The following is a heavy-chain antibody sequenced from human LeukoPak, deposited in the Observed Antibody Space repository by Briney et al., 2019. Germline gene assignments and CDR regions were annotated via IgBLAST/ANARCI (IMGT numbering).Heavy chain of an antibody. J-gene: IGHJ4*02. Sequence: SQTLSLTCTVSGGSISSGGYSWSWIRQHPGKGLEWIGYIYYSGSTYYNPSLKSRVTISVDTSKNQFSLKLSSVTAADTAVYYCASGITANDYWGQGTLVTVSS. V-gene: IGHV4-31*03. CDR3: ASGITANDY. CDR1: GGSISSGGYS. CDR2: IYYSGST. D-gene: IGHD1-20*01.